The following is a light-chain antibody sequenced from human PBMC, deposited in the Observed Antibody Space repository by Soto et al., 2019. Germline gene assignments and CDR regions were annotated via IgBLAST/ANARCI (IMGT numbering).Light chain of an antibody. CDR1: SSDVGGYNY. Sequence: ALTQPASVSGSPGQSITISCTGTSSDVGGYNYVSWYQQHPGKAPKLMIYDVSNRPSGVSNRFSGSKSGNTASLTISGLQAEDEADYYCSSYTSSSTPLVFGGGTKLTVL. CDR3: SSYTSSSTPLV. J-gene: IGLJ3*02. CDR2: DVS. V-gene: IGLV2-14*01.